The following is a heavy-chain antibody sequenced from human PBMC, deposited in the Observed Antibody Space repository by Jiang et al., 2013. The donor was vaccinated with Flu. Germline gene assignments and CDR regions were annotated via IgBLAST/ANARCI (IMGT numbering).Heavy chain of an antibody. Sequence: SGSGLVKPSETLSLTCTVSGGSISSYYWSWIRQPPGKGLEWIGYIFYSGSTNYNPSLKSRVTISLDTSKNQFSLKLSSVTAADTAVYYCARHRWASWYFDLWGRGTLVTVSS. J-gene: IGHJ2*01. CDR1: GGSISSYY. D-gene: IGHD1-26*01. CDR2: IFYSGST. CDR3: ARHRWASWYFDL. V-gene: IGHV4-59*08.